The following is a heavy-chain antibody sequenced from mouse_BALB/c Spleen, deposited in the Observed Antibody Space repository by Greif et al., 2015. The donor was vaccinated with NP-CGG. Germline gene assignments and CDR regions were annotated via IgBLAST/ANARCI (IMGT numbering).Heavy chain of an antibody. CDR2: INPSNGGT. D-gene: IGHD1-1*02. V-gene: IGHV1S81*02. Sequence: VQGVESGAELVKPGASVKLSCKASGYTFTSYYMYWVKQRPGQGLEWIGGINPSNGGTNFNEKFKSKATLTVDKSSSTAYMQLSSLTSEDSAVYYCTRYGGLDHFYAMDYWGQGTSVTVSS. CDR3: TRYGGLDHFYAMDY. J-gene: IGHJ4*01. CDR1: GYTFTSYY.